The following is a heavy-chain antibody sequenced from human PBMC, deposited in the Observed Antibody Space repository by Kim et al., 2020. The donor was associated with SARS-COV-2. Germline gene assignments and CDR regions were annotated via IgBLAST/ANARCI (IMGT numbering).Heavy chain of an antibody. Sequence: GGSLRLSCAASGFTFSSYGMHWVRQAPGKGLEWVAVIWYDGSNKYYADSVKGRFTISRDNSKNTLYLQMNSLRAEDTAVYYCARVGGSQRGPNYYDSSGYFGYWGQGTLVTVSS. J-gene: IGHJ4*02. CDR3: ARVGGSQRGPNYYDSSGYFGY. CDR1: GFTFSSYG. CDR2: IWYDGSNK. D-gene: IGHD3-22*01. V-gene: IGHV3-33*01.